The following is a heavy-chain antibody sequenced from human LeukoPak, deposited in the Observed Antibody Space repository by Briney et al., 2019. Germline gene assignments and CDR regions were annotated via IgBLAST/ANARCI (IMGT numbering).Heavy chain of an antibody. Sequence: GSSVKVSCKASGGTFSSYAISWVRQAPGQGLEWMGWISAYNGSTNYAQKLQGRVTMTTDTSTSTAYMELRSLRSDDTAVYYCARDSHYCGGDCYNFDYWGQGTLVTVSS. CDR2: ISAYNGST. CDR3: ARDSHYCGGDCYNFDY. D-gene: IGHD2-21*02. CDR1: GGTFSSYA. V-gene: IGHV1-18*01. J-gene: IGHJ4*02.